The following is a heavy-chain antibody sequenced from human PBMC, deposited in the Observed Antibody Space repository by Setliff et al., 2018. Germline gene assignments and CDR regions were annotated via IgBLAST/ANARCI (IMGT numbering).Heavy chain of an antibody. J-gene: IGHJ5*02. CDR3: ARGYCSSPSCFFAGWFDP. CDR2: INDRGST. Sequence: SETLSLTCAVYGGPFSAYYWSWIRQAPGRGLEWIGEINDRGSTHYNPSLKSRVTISIDTSKNQFSLKLNSVTAADMAVYYCARGYCSSPSCFFAGWFDPWGQGTLVTVSS. V-gene: IGHV4-34*01. D-gene: IGHD2-2*01. CDR1: GGPFSAYY.